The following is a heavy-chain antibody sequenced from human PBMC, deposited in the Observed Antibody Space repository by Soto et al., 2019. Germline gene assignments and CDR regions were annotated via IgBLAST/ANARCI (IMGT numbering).Heavy chain of an antibody. J-gene: IGHJ4*02. CDR1: GFTFSSYA. Sequence: GGSLRLSCAASGFTFSSYAMHWARQAPGKGLEWVAVISYDGSNKYYADSVKGRFTISRDNSKNTLYLQMNSLRAEDTAVYYCAGRGVNYYGSGSSDYWGQGTLVTVSS. D-gene: IGHD3-10*01. V-gene: IGHV3-30-3*01. CDR3: AGRGVNYYGSGSSDY. CDR2: ISYDGSNK.